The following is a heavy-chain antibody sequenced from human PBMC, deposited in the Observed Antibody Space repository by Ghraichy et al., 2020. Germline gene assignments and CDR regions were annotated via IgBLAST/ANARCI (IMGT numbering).Heavy chain of an antibody. Sequence: SQTLSLTSAVYGGSFSGYYWSWIRQPPGKGLEWIGEINHSGSTNYNPSLKSRVTISVDTFKKQVSLKLSSVTAADTAVYYCARGRYIDWLGTTHNYYMDVWGKGTTVTVSS. J-gene: IGHJ6*03. CDR2: INHSGST. V-gene: IGHV4-34*01. CDR3: ARGRYIDWLGTTHNYYMDV. D-gene: IGHD3-9*01. CDR1: GGSFSGYY.